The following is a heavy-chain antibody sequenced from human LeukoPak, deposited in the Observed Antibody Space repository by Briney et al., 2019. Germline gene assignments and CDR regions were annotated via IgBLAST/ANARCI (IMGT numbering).Heavy chain of an antibody. CDR3: AKGASSGWYTPSDYFQH. CDR2: ISGSGGST. J-gene: IGHJ1*01. D-gene: IGHD6-19*01. V-gene: IGHV3-23*01. Sequence: GGSLRLSCAASGFTFSSYAMSWVRQAPGKGLEWVSAISGSGGSTYYADSVKGRFTISRDNSKNTLYLQMNSLRAEDTAVYYCAKGASSGWYTPSDYFQHWDQGTLVTVSS. CDR1: GFTFSSYA.